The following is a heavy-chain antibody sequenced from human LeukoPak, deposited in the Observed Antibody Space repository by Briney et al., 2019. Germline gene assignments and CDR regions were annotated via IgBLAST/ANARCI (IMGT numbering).Heavy chain of an antibody. CDR3: ARERMQLGVVDYFDY. CDR2: IYYSGST. D-gene: IGHD2-15*01. CDR1: SGSISSYY. J-gene: IGHJ4*02. V-gene: IGHV4-59*01. Sequence: SETLSLTCTVCSGSISSYYWSWIRQPPGKGLEWIGYIYYSGSTNYNPSLKSRVTISVDTSKNQFSLKLSSVTAADTAVYYCARERMQLGVVDYFDYWARGPWSPSPQ.